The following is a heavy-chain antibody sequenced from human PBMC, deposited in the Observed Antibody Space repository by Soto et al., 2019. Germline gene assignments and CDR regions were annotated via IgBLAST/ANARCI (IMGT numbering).Heavy chain of an antibody. V-gene: IGHV4-59*01. Sequence: QSQTLSLTCTVSGGSISSYYWSWIRQPPGKGLEWIGYIYYSGSTNYNPSLKSRVTISVDTSKNQFSLKLSSVTAADTAVYYCARGDGWFGEFDYWGQGTLVTVSS. J-gene: IGHJ4*02. CDR3: ARGDGWFGEFDY. CDR1: GGSISSYY. CDR2: IYYSGST. D-gene: IGHD3-10*01.